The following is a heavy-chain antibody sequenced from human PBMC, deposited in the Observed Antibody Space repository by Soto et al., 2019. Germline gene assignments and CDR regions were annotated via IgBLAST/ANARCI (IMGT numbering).Heavy chain of an antibody. CDR3: ARRRIVPTTNFDY. Sequence: PSETLSLTCTVSGDSIISSSFYWVWIRQPPGKGLEWIGHIFHTGATYQNPTLKSRLRMSVDTSKNQFSLNLSSVTATDTAVYYCARRRIVPTTNFDYWGQGTLVTVS. D-gene: IGHD1-26*01. J-gene: IGHJ4*02. V-gene: IGHV4-39*01. CDR2: IFHTGAT. CDR1: GDSIISSSFY.